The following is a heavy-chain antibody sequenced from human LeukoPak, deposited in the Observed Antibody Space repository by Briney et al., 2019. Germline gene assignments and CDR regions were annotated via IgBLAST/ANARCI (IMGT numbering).Heavy chain of an antibody. V-gene: IGHV3-48*02. Sequence: HPGGSLRLSCAASGFTLSSYMMNWVRQAPGKGLEWVSYISSSSTIYYADSVKGRFTISRDNAKNSLYLQMNSLRDEDTAVYYCASILTRVGADLVDYWGQGTLVTVSS. CDR3: ASILTRVGADLVDY. D-gene: IGHD1-26*01. CDR1: GFTLSSYM. J-gene: IGHJ4*02. CDR2: ISSSSTI.